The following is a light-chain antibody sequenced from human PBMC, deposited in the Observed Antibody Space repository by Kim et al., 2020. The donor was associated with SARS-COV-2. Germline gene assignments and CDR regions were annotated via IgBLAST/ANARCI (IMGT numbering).Light chain of an antibody. J-gene: IGLJ3*02. Sequence: VTISCTGSSSNIGAGYDVYWYQQFPGTAPKLLIYANTARPSGVPDRFSGSKSGTSASLAISGLQAEDEADYFCQTYDSSLSSSGVFGGGTQLTIL. CDR3: QTYDSSLSSSGV. CDR1: SSNIGAGYD. V-gene: IGLV1-40*01. CDR2: ANT.